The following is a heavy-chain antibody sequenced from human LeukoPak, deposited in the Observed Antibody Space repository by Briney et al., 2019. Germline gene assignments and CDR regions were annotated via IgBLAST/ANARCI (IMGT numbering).Heavy chain of an antibody. CDR2: ISGSGCAT. CDR3: ARETRLRWTDY. Sequence: GGSLRLSCAASGFTFNTYGMSWVHQAPGKGLEWASDISGSGCATYYADSVKGRFTVSTDDPHNTLYLQMNSVRAADTAVCFCARETRLRWTDYWGQGTLVTVSS. V-gene: IGHV3-23*01. CDR1: GFTFNTYG. D-gene: IGHD5-24*01. J-gene: IGHJ4*02.